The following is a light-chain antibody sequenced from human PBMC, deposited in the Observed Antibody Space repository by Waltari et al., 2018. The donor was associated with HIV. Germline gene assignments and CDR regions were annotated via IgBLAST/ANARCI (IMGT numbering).Light chain of an antibody. CDR3: QVWDSDSDHV. CDR1: NIGSKN. Sequence: SYVLTQPPSVSVAPGETATITCAGNNIGSKNVQWYQQRPGQAPILVIYYDNERPSGIPERFSGSNSGNTATLTIRRVEVADEADYYCQVWDSDSDHVFGPGTEVTVL. CDR2: YDN. J-gene: IGLJ1*01. V-gene: IGLV3-21*01.